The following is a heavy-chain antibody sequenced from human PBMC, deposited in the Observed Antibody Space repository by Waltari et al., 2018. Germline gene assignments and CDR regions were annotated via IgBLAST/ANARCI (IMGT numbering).Heavy chain of an antibody. J-gene: IGHJ4*02. CDR1: GGPISSSSYY. D-gene: IGHD6-19*01. CDR3: ARDQEYSSGWYDY. Sequence: QLQLQESGPGLVKPSETLSLTCTVPGGPISSSSYYWGRTRQPPGKGLEWIGSIYYSGSTYYNPSLKSRVTISVDTSKNQFSLKLSSVTAADTAVYYCARDQEYSSGWYDYWGQGTLVTVSS. V-gene: IGHV4-39*07. CDR2: IYYSGST.